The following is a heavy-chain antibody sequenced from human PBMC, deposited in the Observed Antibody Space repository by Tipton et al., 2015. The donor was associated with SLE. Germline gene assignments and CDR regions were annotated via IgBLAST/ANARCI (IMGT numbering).Heavy chain of an antibody. CDR1: GGSISSGDYY. CDR3: ARDIDDSRAFDI. CDR2: IYYSGST. V-gene: IGHV4-30-4*01. D-gene: IGHD3-22*01. J-gene: IGHJ3*02. Sequence: LRLSCTVSGGSISSGDYYWSWIRQPPGKGLEWIGCIYYSGSTNYNPSLKSRVTISVDKSKNQFSLKLSSVTAADTAVYYCARDIDDSRAFDIWGQGTMVTVSS.